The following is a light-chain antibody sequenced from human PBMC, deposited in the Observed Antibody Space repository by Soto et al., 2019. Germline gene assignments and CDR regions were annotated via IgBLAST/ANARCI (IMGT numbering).Light chain of an antibody. CDR3: SSWDDGVKGVV. CDR1: SFNVGSNA. V-gene: IGLV1-36*01. J-gene: IGLJ7*01. Sequence: QSVLTQPPSVSEAPGQRVSISCSGSSFNVGSNAVNWYQQFPGKAPKLLIYYHDMRPSGVSARFSVSKSGTSASLAISGLQSEDEDDYYCSSWDDGVKGVVFGGGTQLTVL. CDR2: YHD.